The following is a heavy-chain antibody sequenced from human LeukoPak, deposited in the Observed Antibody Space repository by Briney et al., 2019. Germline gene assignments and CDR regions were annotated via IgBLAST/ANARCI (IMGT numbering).Heavy chain of an antibody. CDR1: GLTFRNYW. D-gene: IGHD1-14*01. V-gene: IGHV3-74*01. Sequence: GGSLRLSCAASGLTFRNYWFHWVRQAPGKGLVWVSHIHGDGSRTSYADSVKGRFTISRDNRRNIVYLQMNSLTVEDTAMYYCTRNPDGRNWFNPWGQGTLVTVFS. J-gene: IGHJ5*02. CDR3: TRNPDGRNWFNP. CDR2: IHGDGSRT.